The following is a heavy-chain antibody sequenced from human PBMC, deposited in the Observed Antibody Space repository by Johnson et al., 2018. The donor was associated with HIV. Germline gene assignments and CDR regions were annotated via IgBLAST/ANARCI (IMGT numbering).Heavy chain of an antibody. CDR3: AKDNLKRTRGSYAFDI. CDR2: STYGIGT. D-gene: IGHD2-15*01. V-gene: IGHV3-64*01. J-gene: IGHJ3*02. Sequence: STYGIGTYYANSVDGRFTISRDNDKNTLYLEMGSLRVEDMAVFYCAKDNLKRTRGSYAFDIWGQGTMVTVSS.